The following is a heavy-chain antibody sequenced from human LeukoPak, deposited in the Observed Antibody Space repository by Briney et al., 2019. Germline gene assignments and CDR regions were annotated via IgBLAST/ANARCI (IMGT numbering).Heavy chain of an antibody. D-gene: IGHD6-13*01. CDR3: ASCEAAAGTAPFDY. CDR2: ISAYNGNT. CDR1: GYTFTSYG. V-gene: IGHV1-18*01. Sequence: ASVTVSCKASGYTFTSYGISWVRQAPGQGLEWMGWISAYNGNTNYAQKLQGRVTMTTDTSTSTAYMELSSLRSEDTAVYYCASCEAAAGTAPFDYWGQGTLVTVSS. J-gene: IGHJ4*02.